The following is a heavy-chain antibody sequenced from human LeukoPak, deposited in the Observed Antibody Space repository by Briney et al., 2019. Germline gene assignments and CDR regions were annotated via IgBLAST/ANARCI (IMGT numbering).Heavy chain of an antibody. CDR3: ARYSGSYSSDY. CDR1: GFTFSGYT. J-gene: IGHJ4*02. D-gene: IGHD1-26*01. CDR2: ISSAGSTV. Sequence: GGSLRLSCAASGFTFSGYTMIWVRQAPGKGLEWLSYISSAGSTVYYADSVKGRFTISRDNAKNSLYLQVNSLRAEDTAVYYCARYSGSYSSDYWGQGTVVTVSS. V-gene: IGHV3-48*01.